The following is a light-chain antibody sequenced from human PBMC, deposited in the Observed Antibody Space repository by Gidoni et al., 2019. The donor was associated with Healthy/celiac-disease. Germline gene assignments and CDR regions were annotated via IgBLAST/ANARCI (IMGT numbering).Light chain of an antibody. Sequence: QSALTQPASVSGSAGQSITISGTGTSSDFVSYTLVSWYQQHPGKAPKLMIYEGSTRPSGVSNRFSCSKSGNTASLTVSGLQAEDEADYYCCSSAGSSTHVVFVGGTKLTVL. CDR2: EGS. CDR1: SSDFVSYTL. CDR3: CSSAGSSTHVV. V-gene: IGLV2-23*01. J-gene: IGLJ2*01.